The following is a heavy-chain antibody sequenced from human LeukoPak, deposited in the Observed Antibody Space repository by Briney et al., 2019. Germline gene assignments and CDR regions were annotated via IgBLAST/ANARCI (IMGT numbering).Heavy chain of an antibody. D-gene: IGHD1-7*01. CDR2: ISGYNGNT. CDR3: ARGLNWNYDLGWVAP. V-gene: IGHV1-18*01. J-gene: IGHJ5*02. CDR1: GYSFNICS. Sequence: GASVTVSCKASGYSFNICSITWVRQAPGQGLEWMGWISGYNGNTKYAQKFQGRVTLTTDTSTSTAYMELTSLRSDDTAIYYCARGLNWNYDLGWVAPWGQGTLVAVSS.